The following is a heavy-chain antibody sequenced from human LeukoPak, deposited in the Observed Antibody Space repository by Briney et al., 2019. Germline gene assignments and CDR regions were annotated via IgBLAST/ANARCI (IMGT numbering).Heavy chain of an antibody. D-gene: IGHD3-22*01. V-gene: IGHV3-30-3*01. J-gene: IGHJ4*02. Sequence: GRSLRLSCAASGFTFSSYAMHWVRQAPGKGLEWVAVMSYDGSNKYYADSVKGRFTISRDNSKNTLYLQMNSLRAEDTAVYYCAREMAINTYYYDSSGYEGLDYWGQGTLVTVSS. CDR3: AREMAINTYYYDSSGYEGLDY. CDR1: GFTFSSYA. CDR2: MSYDGSNK.